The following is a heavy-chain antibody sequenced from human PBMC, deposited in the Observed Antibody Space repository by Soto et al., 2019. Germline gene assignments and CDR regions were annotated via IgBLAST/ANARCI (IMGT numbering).Heavy chain of an antibody. V-gene: IGHV3-15*01. CDR2: IKSKTDGGTT. Sequence: EVQLVESGGGLVKPGGSLRLSCAASGFTFSNAWMSWVRQAPGKGLEWVGRIKSKTDGGTTDYAAPVKGRFTISRDDSKNTLNLQMNSLKTEDTAVYYCTTIGDRSGSYYSYMDVWGKGTTVTVSS. D-gene: IGHD2-21*02. J-gene: IGHJ6*03. CDR3: TTIGDRSGSYYSYMDV. CDR1: GFTFSNAW.